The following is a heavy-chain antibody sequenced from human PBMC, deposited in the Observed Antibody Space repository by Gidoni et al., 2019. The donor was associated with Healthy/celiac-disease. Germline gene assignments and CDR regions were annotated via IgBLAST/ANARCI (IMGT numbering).Heavy chain of an antibody. V-gene: IGHV3-53*01. J-gene: IGHJ4*02. D-gene: IGHD3-3*01. CDR1: GFTVSSNY. CDR2: IYSGGST. CDR3: ARMLGDFWSGYYPY. Sequence: EVQLVESGGGLIQPGGSLRLSCEASGFTVSSNYMSWVRQAPGKGLEWVSVIYSGGSTYYADPVKGRFTSSRDNSKNTLYLQMNSLRAEDTAVYYCARMLGDFWSGYYPYWGQGTLVTVSS.